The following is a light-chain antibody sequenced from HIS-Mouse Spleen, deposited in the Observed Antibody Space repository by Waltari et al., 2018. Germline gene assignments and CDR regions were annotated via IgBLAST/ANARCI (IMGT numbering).Light chain of an antibody. CDR1: SSDVGGYNY. Sequence: QSALTQPRSVSGSPGQSVTISCTGTSSDVGGYNYVSWYQQHPGKAPKPMIYHVSKRPSGVPVRFSGSKSGNTASLTISGLQAEDEADYYCCSYAGSYTYVFGTGTKVTVL. V-gene: IGLV2-11*01. CDR3: CSYAGSYTYV. J-gene: IGLJ1*01. CDR2: HVS.